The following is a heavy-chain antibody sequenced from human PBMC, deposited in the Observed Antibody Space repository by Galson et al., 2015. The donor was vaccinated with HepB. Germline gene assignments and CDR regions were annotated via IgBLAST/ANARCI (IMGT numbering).Heavy chain of an antibody. CDR2: IYYSGST. J-gene: IGHJ2*01. Sequence: ATLPPTSTASVTSISSYFCSGLRQPPGKGLECSWFIYYSGSTNYHPSLKSRFTISVDTSENQLSLKMSTLTAADTAVYYCARQEAGVGEVCYFDLWGRGTLVTVSS. CDR3: ARQEAGVGEVCYFDL. CDR1: VTSISSYF. D-gene: IGHD3-16*01. V-gene: IGHV4-59*08.